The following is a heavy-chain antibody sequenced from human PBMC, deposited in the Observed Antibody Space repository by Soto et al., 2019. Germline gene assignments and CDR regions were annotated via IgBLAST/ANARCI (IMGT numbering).Heavy chain of an antibody. CDR1: GFTFSSYA. V-gene: IGHV3-30-3*01. D-gene: IGHD2-15*01. CDR2: ISYDGSNK. J-gene: IGHJ6*02. Sequence: QVQLVESGGGVVQPGRSLRLSCAASGFTFSSYAMHWVRQAPGKGLEWVAVISYDGSNKYYADSVKGRFTISRDNSKKTLYLQMHSLSDEDTAVYYCAIDRKVAAPRDYYYGMDVWGQGTTVTVSS. CDR3: AIDRKVAAPRDYYYGMDV.